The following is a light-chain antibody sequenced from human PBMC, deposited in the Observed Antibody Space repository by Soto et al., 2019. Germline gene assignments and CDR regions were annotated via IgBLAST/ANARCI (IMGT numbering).Light chain of an antibody. CDR2: QGS. CDR1: QSLVYSDGNAY. V-gene: IGKV2-30*01. J-gene: IGKJ1*01. Sequence: DVVMTQSPLSLPVTLGQPASISCWSSQSLVYSDGNAYLNWFHQRPGQSPRRLIYQGSKRDSGVPDRFSGSGSGTDFTLKISRVEADDVGVYYCIQGTPWPPTFGRGTKVEIK. CDR3: IQGTPWPPT.